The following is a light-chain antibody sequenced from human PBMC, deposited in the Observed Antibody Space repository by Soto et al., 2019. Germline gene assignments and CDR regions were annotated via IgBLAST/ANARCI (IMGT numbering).Light chain of an antibody. J-gene: IGLJ2*01. CDR3: SSYTSSSTPV. CDR2: EVS. Sequence: QSALTQPASVSGSPGQSITISCTGTSSDVGGYNYVSWYQQHPGKAPKLMLYEVSNRPSGVSNRFSGSKSGNTASLTISGLQAEDEADYYCSSYTSSSTPVFGGGTKVTVL. CDR1: SSDVGGYNY. V-gene: IGLV2-14*01.